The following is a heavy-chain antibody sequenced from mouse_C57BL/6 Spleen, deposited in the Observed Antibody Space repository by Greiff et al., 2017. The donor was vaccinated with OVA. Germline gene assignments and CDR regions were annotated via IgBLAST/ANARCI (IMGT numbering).Heavy chain of an antibody. J-gene: IGHJ1*03. CDR1: GYTFTSYW. CDR3: ARGDGYPYWYFDV. CDR2: INPSNGGT. V-gene: IGHV1-53*01. D-gene: IGHD2-3*01. Sequence: QVQLQQPGTELVKPGASVTLSCKASGYTFTSYWMHWVKQRPGHGLEWIGNINPSNGGTNYNEKFKSKATLTVDKSSSTAYMQLSSLTSEDSAVYYCARGDGYPYWYFDVWGTGTTVTVAS.